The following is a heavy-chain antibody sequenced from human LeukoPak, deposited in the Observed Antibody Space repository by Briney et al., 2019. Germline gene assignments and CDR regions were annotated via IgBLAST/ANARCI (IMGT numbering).Heavy chain of an antibody. V-gene: IGHV3-74*01. Sequence: GGSLRLSCAASGFTFSGFWMHWVRQAPGKGLVGVSRINGDGSSTNYADSVKGRFTISRDNARNTLYLQMNSLRAEDTGVYYCARGLTPGGGNSAAYWGQGTLVTVSS. J-gene: IGHJ4*02. CDR2: INGDGSST. CDR1: GFTFSGFW. D-gene: IGHD4-23*01. CDR3: ARGLTPGGGNSAAY.